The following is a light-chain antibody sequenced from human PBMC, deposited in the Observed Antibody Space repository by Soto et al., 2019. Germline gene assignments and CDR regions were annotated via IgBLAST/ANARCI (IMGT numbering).Light chain of an antibody. CDR1: QSVSNN. Sequence: EIVMTQSPATLSVSPGEKATLSCRASQSVSNNLAWFQQKPGQVPRLLIYGASNRATGVSARFSGSGSGTEFTLTISSLQSEDFAVYLCQQYNDWPITFGQGIRLEI. J-gene: IGKJ5*01. CDR3: QQYNDWPIT. CDR2: GAS. V-gene: IGKV3-15*01.